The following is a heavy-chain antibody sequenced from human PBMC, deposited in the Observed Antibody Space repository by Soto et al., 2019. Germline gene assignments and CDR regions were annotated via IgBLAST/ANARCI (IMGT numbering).Heavy chain of an antibody. CDR1: GGSFSGYY. CDR3: ARGRLDIVVVVAATPGYDY. J-gene: IGHJ4*02. V-gene: IGHV4-34*01. Sequence: SETLSLTCAVYGGSFSGYYWSWIRQPPGKELEWIGEINHSGSTNYNPSLKSRVTISVDTSKNQFSLKLSSVTAADTAVYYCARGRLDIVVVVAATPGYDYWGQGTLVTVSS. CDR2: INHSGST. D-gene: IGHD2-15*01.